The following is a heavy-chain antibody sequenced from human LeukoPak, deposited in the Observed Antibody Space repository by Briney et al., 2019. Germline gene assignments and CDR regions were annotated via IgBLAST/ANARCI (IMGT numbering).Heavy chain of an antibody. V-gene: IGHV1-69*01. CDR1: GGTFSSYA. J-gene: IGHJ4*02. CDR3: ATRSPGGELLDY. Sequence: SVKVSCKASGGTFSSYAISWVRQAPGQGLEWMGGIIPIFGTANYAQKFQGRVTITADESTSTAYMELSSLRSEDTAVYYCATRSPGGELLDYWGQGTLVTVSS. D-gene: IGHD1-26*01. CDR2: IIPIFGTA.